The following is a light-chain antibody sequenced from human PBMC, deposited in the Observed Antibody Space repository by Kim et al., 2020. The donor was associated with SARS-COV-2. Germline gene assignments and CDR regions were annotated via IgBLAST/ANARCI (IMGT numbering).Light chain of an antibody. V-gene: IGLV2-8*01. CDR3: TSHANNNYV. J-gene: IGLJ1*01. Sequence: PGQSVTISCSGTSSALGPYSYVSGYQQHPGKAPKLMIYEVTERPSGVPDRFSGSKSGNTASLTVSGRQAEDEADYYCTSHANNNYVFGTGTKVTVL. CDR1: SSALGPYSY. CDR2: EVT.